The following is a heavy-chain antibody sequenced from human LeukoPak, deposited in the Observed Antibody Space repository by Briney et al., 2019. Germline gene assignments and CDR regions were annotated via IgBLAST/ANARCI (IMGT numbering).Heavy chain of an antibody. CDR1: GYTFTSYG. D-gene: IGHD1-7*01. CDR2: ISAYNGKT. Sequence: ASVEVSRKASGYTFTSYGISWVRQAPGQGLEWMRWISAYNGKTNYAQKLQGRVTMTTDTSTSTAYMELRSLRSDDTAVYYCARVTGTPKGYYYYMDVWGKGTTVTVSS. CDR3: ARVTGTPKGYYYYMDV. J-gene: IGHJ6*03. V-gene: IGHV1-18*01.